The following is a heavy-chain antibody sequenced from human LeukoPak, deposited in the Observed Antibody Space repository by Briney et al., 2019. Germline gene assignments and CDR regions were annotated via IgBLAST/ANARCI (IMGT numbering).Heavy chain of an antibody. Sequence: GASVTVSCKVSGYTLTELSMHWVRQAPGKGREWMGGFDPEDGETIYAQKFQGRVTMTEDTSTDTAYMELSSLRSEDTAVYYCATGYCSGGSCSNWFDPWGQGTLVTVSS. V-gene: IGHV1-24*01. CDR1: GYTLTELS. J-gene: IGHJ5*02. CDR2: FDPEDGET. D-gene: IGHD2-15*01. CDR3: ATGYCSGGSCSNWFDP.